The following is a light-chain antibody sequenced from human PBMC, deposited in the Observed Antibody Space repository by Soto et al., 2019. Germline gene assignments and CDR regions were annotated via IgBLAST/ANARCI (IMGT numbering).Light chain of an antibody. J-gene: IGKJ4*01. V-gene: IGKV1-9*01. CDR2: AAS. CDR3: QQHNSYPLT. CDR1: QCISSY. Sequence: IVLFQSPCSLSASVGDRVTIACGASQCISSYLASYQQKSGKATKLLIYAASALQSGVPSRFSGSGSGTDFTLTISSLQPEDVATYYCQQHNSYPLTFGGGTKVDIK.